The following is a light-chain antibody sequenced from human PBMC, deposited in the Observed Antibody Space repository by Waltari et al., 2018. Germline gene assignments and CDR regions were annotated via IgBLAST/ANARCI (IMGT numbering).Light chain of an antibody. CDR2: EVS. CDR1: SADVGGHHY. CDR3: SSKTSASGV. V-gene: IGLV2-14*01. Sequence: QSALTQPASVSGSPGQSITLPCTGTSADVGGHHYVSWYQQYPGKAPQLMIYEVSFRPSGISNRFSGSKSGNTATLTISGLQAEDEADYYCSSKTSASGVFGTGTTVTVL. J-gene: IGLJ1*01.